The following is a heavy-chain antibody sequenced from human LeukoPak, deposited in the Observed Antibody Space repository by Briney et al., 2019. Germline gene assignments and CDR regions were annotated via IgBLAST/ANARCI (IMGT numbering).Heavy chain of an antibody. Sequence: PGGSLRLSCAASGFTFSSYSMNWVRQAPGKGLEWVSSISSSSSYIYYADSVKGRFTISRDNAKNSLYLQMNSLRAEDTAVYYCARAKVRSTSCSLFDYWGQRTPVTVSS. V-gene: IGHV3-21*01. CDR1: GFTFSSYS. CDR2: ISSSSSYI. D-gene: IGHD2-2*01. CDR3: ARAKVRSTSCSLFDY. J-gene: IGHJ4*02.